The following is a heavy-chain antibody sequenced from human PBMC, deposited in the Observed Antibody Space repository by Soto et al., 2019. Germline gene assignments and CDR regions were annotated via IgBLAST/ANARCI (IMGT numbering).Heavy chain of an antibody. Sequence: QPGGSLRLSCVASGFTFSTYSMNWVRQAPGKGLEWLSYISSSGSTIYYADSVKGRFTVSRDNAQNSLYLQMNSLRAEDTAVYYCRVQTSWFDPWGKGTLVTVDS. CDR2: ISSSGSTI. J-gene: IGHJ5*02. V-gene: IGHV3-48*01. CDR1: GFTFSTYS. D-gene: IGHD3-10*01. CDR3: RVQTSWFDP.